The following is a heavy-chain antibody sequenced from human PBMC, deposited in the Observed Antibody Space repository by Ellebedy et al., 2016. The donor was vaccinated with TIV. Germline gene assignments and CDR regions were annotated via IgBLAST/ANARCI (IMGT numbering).Heavy chain of an antibody. V-gene: IGHV1-46*01. Sequence: AASVKVSCKASGYTFTSYYMHWVRHAPGQGLEWMGIINPSGGSTSYAQKFQGRVTMTRDTSTSTVYMELASLRSDDTAMYYCARRLRLMYSSGSFDYWGQGTPVTVSS. D-gene: IGHD6-19*01. CDR2: INPSGGST. CDR3: ARRLRLMYSSGSFDY. J-gene: IGHJ4*02. CDR1: GYTFTSYY.